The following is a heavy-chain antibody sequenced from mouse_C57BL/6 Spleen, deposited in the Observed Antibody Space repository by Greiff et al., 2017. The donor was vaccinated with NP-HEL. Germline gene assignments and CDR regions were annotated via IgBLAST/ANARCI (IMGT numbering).Heavy chain of an antibody. J-gene: IGHJ2*01. CDR1: GFTFSSYA. CDR3: ARGGSNPYYFDY. V-gene: IGHV5-4*01. D-gene: IGHD2-5*01. Sequence: VQLKESGGGLVKPGGSLKLSCAASGFTFSSYAMSWVRQTPEKRLEWVATISDGGSYTYYPDNVKGRFTISRDNAKNNLYLQMSQLKSEDTAMYYCARGGSNPYYFDYWGQGTTLTVSS. CDR2: ISDGGSYT.